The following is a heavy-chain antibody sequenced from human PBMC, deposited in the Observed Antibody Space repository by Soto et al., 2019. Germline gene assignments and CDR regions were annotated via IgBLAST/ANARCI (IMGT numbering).Heavy chain of an antibody. CDR1: GRSFSGYY. CDR3: ARGGRLGYCSSTSCYLYYYYGMDV. CDR2: INHSGST. J-gene: IGHJ6*02. Sequence: SETLSLTCAVYGRSFSGYYWSWIRQPPGKGLKWIGEINHSGSTNYNPSLKSRVTISVDTSKNQFSLKLSSVTAADTAVYYCARGGRLGYCSSTSCYLYYYYGMDVWGQGTTVTVSS. D-gene: IGHD2-2*01. V-gene: IGHV4-34*01.